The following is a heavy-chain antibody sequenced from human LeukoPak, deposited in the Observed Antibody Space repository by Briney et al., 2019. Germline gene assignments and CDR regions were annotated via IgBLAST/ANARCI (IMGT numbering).Heavy chain of an antibody. D-gene: IGHD3-16*01. J-gene: IGHJ4*02. CDR3: AGGYPNQY. CDR2: TMSSSTM. Sequence: PAQPLDSPSVTMSSSTMYYADSVKGRFTISRDNAKKSLYLQMNSLRADDTAVYYCAGGYPNQYWGQGTLVTVSS. V-gene: IGHV3-69-1*01.